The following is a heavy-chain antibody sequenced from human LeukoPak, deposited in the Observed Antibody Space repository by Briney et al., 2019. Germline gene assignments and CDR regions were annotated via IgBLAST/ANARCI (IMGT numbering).Heavy chain of an antibody. Sequence: GGSLRLSCAASGFTFSSYWMSWVRQAPGKGLEWVANIKQDGSEKYYVDSVKGRFTISRGNAKNSLYLQMNSLRAEDTAVYYCARDVTGPPTYYYYYMDVWGKGTTVTVSS. D-gene: IGHD1-1*01. CDR1: GFTFSSYW. CDR3: ARDVTGPPTYYYYYMDV. J-gene: IGHJ6*03. CDR2: IKQDGSEK. V-gene: IGHV3-7*01.